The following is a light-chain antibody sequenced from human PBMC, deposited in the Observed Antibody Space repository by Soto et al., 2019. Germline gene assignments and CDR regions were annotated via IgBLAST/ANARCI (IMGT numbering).Light chain of an antibody. V-gene: IGKV3-20*01. J-gene: IGKJ5*01. CDR1: QSVTTR. CDR3: QQYGGSPIT. Sequence: IVLTQSPGTLSLSPGERVTLSCRASQSVTTRLAWYQHKPGQAPRLLMSGASSRASGVPVRFSGSGSGTDFTLTISRLEPEDFALYYCQQYGGSPITFGLGTRLET. CDR2: GAS.